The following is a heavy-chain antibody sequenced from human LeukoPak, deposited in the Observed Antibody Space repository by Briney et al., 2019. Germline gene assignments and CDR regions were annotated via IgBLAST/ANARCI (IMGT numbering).Heavy chain of an antibody. CDR3: ARVKQQLVQGGFDY. V-gene: IGHV4-59*01. CDR2: IYYSGST. D-gene: IGHD6-13*01. CDR1: GGSISSYY. Sequence: PSETLSLTCTVSGGSISSYYWSWIRQPPGKGLERIGYIYYSGSTNYNPSLKSRVTISVDTSKNQFSLKLSSVTAADTAVYYCARVKQQLVQGGFDYWGQGTLVTVSS. J-gene: IGHJ4*02.